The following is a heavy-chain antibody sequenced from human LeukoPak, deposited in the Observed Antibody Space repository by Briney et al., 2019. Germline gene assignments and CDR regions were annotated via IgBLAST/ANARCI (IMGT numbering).Heavy chain of an antibody. V-gene: IGHV4-39*07. D-gene: IGHD3-22*01. Sequence: PSETLSLTCTVSGGSISSGSYYWSWIRQPPGKGLEWIGSIYHSGSTCYNPSLKSRVTISVDTSKNQFSLKLSSVTAADTAVYYCARDPGYYDTSGYPAYFDYWGQGTLVTVSS. J-gene: IGHJ4*02. CDR2: IYHSGST. CDR3: ARDPGYYDTSGYPAYFDY. CDR1: GGSISSGSYY.